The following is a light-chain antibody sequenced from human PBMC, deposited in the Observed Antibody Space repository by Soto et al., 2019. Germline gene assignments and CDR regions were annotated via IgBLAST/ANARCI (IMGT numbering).Light chain of an antibody. CDR2: AAS. CDR1: QSISSY. CDR3: QQSYSTPMYT. Sequence: DIQMTQSPSSLSASVGDRVTITCRASQSISSYLNWYQQKPGKAPNLLIYAASSLESGVPSRFSGSGSGTDFTLTISSLQPEDFATYYCQQSYSTPMYTFGQGTRLESK. J-gene: IGKJ5*01. V-gene: IGKV1-39*01.